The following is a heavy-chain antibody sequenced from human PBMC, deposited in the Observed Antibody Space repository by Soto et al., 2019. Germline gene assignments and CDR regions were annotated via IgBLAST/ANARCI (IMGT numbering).Heavy chain of an antibody. CDR2: IYYSGST. Sequence: QLQLQESGPGLVKPSETLSLTCTVSGGSISSSSYYWGWIRQPPGKGLEWIGSIYYSGSTYYNPSLKSRVTISVDTSKNQFSLKLSSVTAADTAVYYCARHTLRGGPFDYWGQGTLVTVSS. D-gene: IGHD3-10*01. J-gene: IGHJ4*02. CDR1: GGSISSSSYY. CDR3: ARHTLRGGPFDY. V-gene: IGHV4-39*01.